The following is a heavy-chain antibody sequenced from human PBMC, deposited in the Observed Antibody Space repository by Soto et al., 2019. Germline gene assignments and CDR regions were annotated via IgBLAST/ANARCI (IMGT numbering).Heavy chain of an antibody. CDR2: IKTYNGNT. Sequence: QVQLVQSGAEVKNPGASVKVSCKASGYTFTRYGIGWARKAPGQGLEWMGWIKTYNGNTNYEKNVQGRVTLTTDTSTSTAYMELRILRSNDTAIYYCAMVDGYVTHSPQDAWGQGSTVIVSS. CDR3: AMVDGYVTHSPQDA. D-gene: IGHD5-18*01. V-gene: IGHV1-18*01. J-gene: IGHJ6*02. CDR1: GYTFTRYG.